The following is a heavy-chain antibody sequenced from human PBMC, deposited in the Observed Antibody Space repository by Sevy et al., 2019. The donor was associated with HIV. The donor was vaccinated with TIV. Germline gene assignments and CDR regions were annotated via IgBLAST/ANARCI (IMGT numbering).Heavy chain of an antibody. CDR2: IYYSGST. D-gene: IGHD3-22*01. CDR3: ARVEAKYYYDSSGYVFDY. J-gene: IGHJ4*02. V-gene: IGHV4-59*01. CDR1: GGSISSYY. Sequence: SETLSLTCTVSGGSISSYYWSWIRQPPGKGLEWIGYIYYSGSTNYNPALKSRVTISVDTSKKQFSLKLSSVTAADTVVYYCARVEAKYYYDSSGYVFDYWGQGTLVTVSS.